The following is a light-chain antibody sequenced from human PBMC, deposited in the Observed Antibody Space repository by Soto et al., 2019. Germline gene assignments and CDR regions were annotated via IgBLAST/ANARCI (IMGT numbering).Light chain of an antibody. CDR3: CSYAGNYKYV. CDR2: AVN. Sequence: QSVLTQPPSASGSPGQSVTISCTGTSSDVGGYQYVSWYQQYPGKAPKLMIYAVNKRPSGVPDRFSGSRSGNTASLTVSGLQAEDEADYYCCSYAGNYKYVFGSGTKVTVL. CDR1: SSDVGGYQY. J-gene: IGLJ1*01. V-gene: IGLV2-8*01.